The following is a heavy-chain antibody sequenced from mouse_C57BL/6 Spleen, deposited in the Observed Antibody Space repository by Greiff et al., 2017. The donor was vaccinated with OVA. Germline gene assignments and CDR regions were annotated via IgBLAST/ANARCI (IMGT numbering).Heavy chain of an antibody. J-gene: IGHJ2*01. CDR2: IHPNSGST. CDR1: GYTFTSYW. CDR3: ARGGFYYGSSFDY. Sequence: QVQLKQPGAELVKPGASVKLSCKASGYTFTSYWMHWVKQRPGQGLEWIGMIHPNSGSTNYNEKFKSKATLTVDKSSSTAYMQLSSLTSEDSAVYYCARGGFYYGSSFDYWGQGTTLTVSS. D-gene: IGHD1-1*01. V-gene: IGHV1-64*01.